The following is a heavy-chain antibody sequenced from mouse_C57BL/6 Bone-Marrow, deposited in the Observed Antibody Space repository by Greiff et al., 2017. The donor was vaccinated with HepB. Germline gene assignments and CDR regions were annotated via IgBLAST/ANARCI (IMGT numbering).Heavy chain of an antibody. CDR2: ISYDGSN. V-gene: IGHV3-6*01. CDR3: ARGGLRYFDY. D-gene: IGHD1-1*01. Sequence: EVQLVESGPGLVKPSQSLSLTCSVTGYSITSGYYWNWIRQFPGNKLEWMGYISYDGSNNYNPSLKNRISITRDTSKNQFFLKLNSVTTEDTATYYCARGGLRYFDYWGQGTTLTVSS. J-gene: IGHJ2*01. CDR1: GYSITSGYY.